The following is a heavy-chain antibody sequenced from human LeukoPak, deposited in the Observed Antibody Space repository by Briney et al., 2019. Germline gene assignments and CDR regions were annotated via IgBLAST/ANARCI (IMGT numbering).Heavy chain of an antibody. Sequence: GGSLRLSCAASGFTFSSYAMHWVRQAPGKGLEWVAVISYDGSNKYYADSVKGRFTISRDNAKNTLYLQMNSLRAEDTAVYYCAREYLPFDYWGQGTLVTVSS. CDR3: AREYLPFDY. J-gene: IGHJ4*02. D-gene: IGHD2-2*01. V-gene: IGHV3-30-3*01. CDR1: GFTFSSYA. CDR2: ISYDGSNK.